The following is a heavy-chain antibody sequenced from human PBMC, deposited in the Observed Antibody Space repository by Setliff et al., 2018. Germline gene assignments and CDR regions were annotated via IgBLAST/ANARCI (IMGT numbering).Heavy chain of an antibody. CDR1: GFTFSRYW. V-gene: IGHV3-7*01. Sequence: GGSLRLSCAASGFTFSRYWMSWVRQAPGKGLEWVANIKQDGSEKYYVDSVKGRFTISRDNAKNSLDRQMNSLRAEDTAVYYCARDHVYGSQYYYYYYGMDVWGQGTTVTVSS. D-gene: IGHD3-10*01. J-gene: IGHJ6*02. CDR3: ARDHVYGSQYYYYYYGMDV. CDR2: IKQDGSEK.